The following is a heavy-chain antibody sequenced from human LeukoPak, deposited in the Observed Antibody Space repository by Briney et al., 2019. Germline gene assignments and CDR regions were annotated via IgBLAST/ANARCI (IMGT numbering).Heavy chain of an antibody. J-gene: IGHJ4*02. CDR1: SYTFTGYF. V-gene: IGHV1-2*02. CDR3: AQTSPKGGFYPAY. Sequence: ASVKVSCKASSYTFTGYFIHWVRQAPGQGLEWMGWINPNSGGTDYAQNFQGGVTMTWDTSISTAYMELGSLRSDDTAVYYCAQTSPKGGFYPAYWGQGTLVTVSS. CDR2: INPNSGGT. D-gene: IGHD2/OR15-2a*01.